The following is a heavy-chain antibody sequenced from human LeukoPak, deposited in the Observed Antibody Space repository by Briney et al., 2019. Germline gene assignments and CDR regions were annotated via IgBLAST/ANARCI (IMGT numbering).Heavy chain of an antibody. CDR2: INPNSGST. J-gene: IGHJ5*02. D-gene: IGHD6-25*01. CDR3: ARALRIAANWFDP. Sequence: ASVKVSCKASEYTFTGYYTHWVRQAPGQGLEWMGWINPNSGSTNYAQKFQGWVTMTRDTSISTAYMELSRLRSDDTAVYYCARALRIAANWFDPWGQGTLVTVSS. V-gene: IGHV1-2*04. CDR1: EYTFTGYY.